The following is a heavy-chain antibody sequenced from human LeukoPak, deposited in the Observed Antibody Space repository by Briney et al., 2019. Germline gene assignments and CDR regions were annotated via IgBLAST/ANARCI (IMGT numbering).Heavy chain of an antibody. J-gene: IGHJ4*02. V-gene: IGHV1-46*01. Sequence: GASVKVSCKTSGYSFTSYNLHWVRQAPGQRLEWMGIIKPSGDNTNNAQKFKGRVTMTSDTSTSTVYMELSSLKSEDTAVYYCARGRAKLPRVRGVRGYCNDYWGQGTLVTVSS. CDR1: GYSFTSYN. D-gene: IGHD3-10*01. CDR2: IKPSGDNT. CDR3: ARGRAKLPRVRGVRGYCNDY.